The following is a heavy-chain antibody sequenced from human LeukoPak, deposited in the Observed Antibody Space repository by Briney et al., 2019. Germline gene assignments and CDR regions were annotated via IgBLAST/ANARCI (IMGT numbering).Heavy chain of an antibody. Sequence: PGRSLRLSCAASGFTFDDYAMHWVRQAPGKGLEWVSGISWNSGSIGYADSVKGRFTISRDNAKNSLYLQMNSLRAEDTAVYYCAKLYCSSTSCYTYYFDYWGQGTLVTVSS. D-gene: IGHD2-2*02. CDR3: AKLYCSSTSCYTYYFDY. V-gene: IGHV3-9*01. CDR1: GFTFDDYA. J-gene: IGHJ4*02. CDR2: ISWNSGSI.